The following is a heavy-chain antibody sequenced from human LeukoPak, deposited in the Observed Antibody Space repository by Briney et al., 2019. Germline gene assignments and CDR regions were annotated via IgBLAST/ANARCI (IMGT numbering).Heavy chain of an antibody. CDR2: ISGYNDNT. CDR1: GYTFTTFG. J-gene: IGHJ4*02. Sequence: ASVKVSCTASGYTFTTFGVTWVRQAPGQGLEWMGWISGYNDNTNYAQNLQGRVTMSADTSTNTTYMELGGLRFGDTAVYYCARGGVSSAYVDYWGQGTLVSVSS. V-gene: IGHV1-18*01. D-gene: IGHD3-22*01. CDR3: ARGGVSSAYVDY.